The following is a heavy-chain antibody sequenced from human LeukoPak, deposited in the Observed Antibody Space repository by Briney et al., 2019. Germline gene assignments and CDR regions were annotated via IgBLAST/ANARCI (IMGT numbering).Heavy chain of an antibody. Sequence: GASVKVSCKASGDTFTGYYMHWVRQAPGQGLEWMGWINPNSGGTNYAQKFQGRVTMTRDTSISTAYMELSRLRSDDTAVYYCARRTGYSSPFDYWGQGTLVTVSS. CDR3: ARRTGYSSPFDY. D-gene: IGHD6-13*01. CDR1: GDTFTGYY. V-gene: IGHV1-2*02. CDR2: INPNSGGT. J-gene: IGHJ4*02.